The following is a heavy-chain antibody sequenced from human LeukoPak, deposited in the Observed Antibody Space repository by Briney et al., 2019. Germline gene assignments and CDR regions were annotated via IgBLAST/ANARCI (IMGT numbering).Heavy chain of an antibody. D-gene: IGHD3-3*01. CDR1: GFTFSSYS. CDR2: ISSSSSYI. Sequence: PGGSLRLSCAASGFTFSSYSMNWVRQAPGKGLEWVSSISSSSSYIYYADSVKGRFTISRDNAKNSLYLQMNSLRAEDTAVYYCARVETYYDFWSGPDYWGQGTLVTVSS. J-gene: IGHJ4*02. V-gene: IGHV3-21*01. CDR3: ARVETYYDFWSGPDY.